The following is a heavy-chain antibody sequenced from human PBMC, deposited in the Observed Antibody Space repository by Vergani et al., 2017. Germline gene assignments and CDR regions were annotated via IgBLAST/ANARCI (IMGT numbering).Heavy chain of an antibody. CDR2: IDPSDSYT. D-gene: IGHD4-17*01. Sequence: EVQLVPSGAEVKKPGASLRISCKGSGYSFTSYWISWVRQMPGKGLEWMGRIDPSDSYTNYSPSFQGHVTITADKSSSTAYLQWSSLKASDTAMYYCARHVAGDVRWFDPWGQGTLVTVSS. CDR3: ARHVAGDVRWFDP. J-gene: IGHJ5*02. V-gene: IGHV5-10-1*03. CDR1: GYSFTSYW.